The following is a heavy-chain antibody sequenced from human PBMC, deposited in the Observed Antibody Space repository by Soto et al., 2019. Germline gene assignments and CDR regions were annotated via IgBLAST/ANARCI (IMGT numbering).Heavy chain of an antibody. D-gene: IGHD3-3*01. CDR2: ISYDGSNK. CDR3: ARGRITIFGVVILSPLPPDY. Sequence: GGSLRLSCAASGFTFSSYAMHWVRQAPGKGLEWVAVISYDGSNKYYADSVEGRFTISRDNSKNTLYLQMNSLRAEDTAVYYCARGRITIFGVVILSPLPPDYWGQGTLVTVSS. J-gene: IGHJ4*02. CDR1: GFTFSSYA. V-gene: IGHV3-30-3*01.